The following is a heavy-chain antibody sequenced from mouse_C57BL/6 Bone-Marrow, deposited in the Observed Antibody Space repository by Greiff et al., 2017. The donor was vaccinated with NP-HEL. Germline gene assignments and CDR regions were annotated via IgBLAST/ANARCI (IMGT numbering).Heavy chain of an antibody. Sequence: EVKVEESGGGLVQPGGSLKLSCAASGFTFSDYGMAWVRQAPRKGPEWVAFISNLAYSIYYADTVTGRFTISRENAKNTLYLEMSSLRSEDTAMYYCARLDYGSSYYAMDYWGQGTSVTVSS. J-gene: IGHJ4*01. CDR3: ARLDYGSSYYAMDY. CDR1: GFTFSDYG. V-gene: IGHV5-15*04. CDR2: ISNLAYSI. D-gene: IGHD1-1*01.